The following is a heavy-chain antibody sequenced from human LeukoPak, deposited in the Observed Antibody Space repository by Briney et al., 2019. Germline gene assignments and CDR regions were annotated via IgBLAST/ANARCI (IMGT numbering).Heavy chain of an antibody. CDR2: IYTGGST. D-gene: IGHD3-22*01. Sequence: GGSLRLSCAASEFTVSSNYMSWVRQAPGKGLEWVSVIYTGGSTHYADSVRGRFTISRDNSKNTLYLQMNSLRAEDTAVYYCARGYYYDSSAYYSDAFDIWGQGTMVTVSS. V-gene: IGHV3-66*01. CDR3: ARGYYYDSSAYYSDAFDI. J-gene: IGHJ3*02. CDR1: EFTVSSNY.